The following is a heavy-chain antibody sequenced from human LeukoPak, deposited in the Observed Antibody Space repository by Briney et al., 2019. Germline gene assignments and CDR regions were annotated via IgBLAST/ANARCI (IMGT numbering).Heavy chain of an antibody. CDR3: ARGEDYSTKVDY. J-gene: IGHJ4*02. D-gene: IGHD4-11*01. V-gene: IGHV3-30*19. CDR2: ISYDGSNK. Sequence: PGGSLRLSCAASGFTFSSYGMHWVGQAPGKGLEWVAVISYDGSNKYYADSVKGRFTISRDNSKNTLYLQMNSLRAEDTAVYYCARGEDYSTKVDYWGQGTLVTVSS. CDR1: GFTFSSYG.